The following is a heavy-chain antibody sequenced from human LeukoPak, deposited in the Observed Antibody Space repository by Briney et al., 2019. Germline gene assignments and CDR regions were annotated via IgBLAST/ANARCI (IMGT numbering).Heavy chain of an antibody. CDR3: ARSKRTWIQLWLPPDY. CDR2: ISYDGSNK. CDR1: GFTFSSYA. Sequence: GGSLRLSCAASGFTFSSYAMHWVRQAPGKGLEWVAVISYDGSNKYYADSVKGRFTISRDNSKNTLYLQMNSLRAEDTAVYYCARSKRTWIQLWLPPDYWGQGTLVTVSS. D-gene: IGHD5-18*01. V-gene: IGHV3-30-3*01. J-gene: IGHJ4*02.